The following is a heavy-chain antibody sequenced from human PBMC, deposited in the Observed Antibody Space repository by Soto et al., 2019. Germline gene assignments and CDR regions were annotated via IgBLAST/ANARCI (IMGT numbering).Heavy chain of an antibody. J-gene: IGHJ4*02. Sequence: GGSLRLSCAASGFTFSSYAMNWVRQAPRKGLEWVSGISGSGGNTYYADSVKGRFTISRDNSKNTLSLQMNSLRAEDTAVYYCAKDYHITIFGVASDYWGQGTLVTVSS. CDR2: ISGSGGNT. CDR1: GFTFSSYA. D-gene: IGHD3-3*01. V-gene: IGHV3-23*01. CDR3: AKDYHITIFGVASDY.